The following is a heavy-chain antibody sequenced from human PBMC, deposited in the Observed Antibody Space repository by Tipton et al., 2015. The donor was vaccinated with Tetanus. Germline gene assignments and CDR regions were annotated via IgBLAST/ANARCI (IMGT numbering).Heavy chain of an antibody. D-gene: IGHD2-15*01. CDR2: VGTSASNT. V-gene: IGHV3-23*01. CDR3: ARRGCRGGSCYISPNYGMDV. Sequence: SLRLSCSVSGFLFSSYTMNWVRQAPGRGLEWVSSVGTSASNTYYADSVKGRCTISRDNSKNTVVLHVTSPRGEDTAVYYCARRGCRGGSCYISPNYGMDVWGQGTTVTVSS. CDR1: GFLFSSYT. J-gene: IGHJ6*02.